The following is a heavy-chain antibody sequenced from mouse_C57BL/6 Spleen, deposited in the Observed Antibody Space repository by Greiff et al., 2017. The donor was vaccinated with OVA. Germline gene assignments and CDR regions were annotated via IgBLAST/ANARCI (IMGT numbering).Heavy chain of an antibody. CDR3: AIYYGSSYWYFDV. J-gene: IGHJ1*03. Sequence: QVQLQQSGAELVKPGASVKLSCKASGYTFTSYWMHWVKQRPGRGLEWIGRIDPNSGGTKYNEKFKSKATLTVDKPSSTAYMHLSSLTSEDSAVYYCAIYYGSSYWYFDVWGTGTTVTVSS. CDR1: GYTFTSYW. D-gene: IGHD1-1*01. V-gene: IGHV1-72*01. CDR2: IDPNSGGT.